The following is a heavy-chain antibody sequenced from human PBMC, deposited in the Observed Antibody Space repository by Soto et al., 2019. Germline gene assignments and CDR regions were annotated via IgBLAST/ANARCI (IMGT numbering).Heavy chain of an antibody. V-gene: IGHV4-59*01. Sequence: QVQLQESGPGLVKPSETLSLTCTVSGGSISSYYWSWIRQPPGKGLEWIGYIYYSGSTNYNPSLKSRVPISVDTSKNQFSLKLSSVTAADTAVYYCVRGDCSGGSCRSSPFDYWGQGTLVTVSS. CDR3: VRGDCSGGSCRSSPFDY. CDR1: GGSISSYY. J-gene: IGHJ4*02. CDR2: IYYSGST. D-gene: IGHD2-15*01.